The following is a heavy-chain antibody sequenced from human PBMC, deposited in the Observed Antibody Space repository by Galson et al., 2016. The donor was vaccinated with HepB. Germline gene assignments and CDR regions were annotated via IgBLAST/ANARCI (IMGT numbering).Heavy chain of an antibody. CDR1: GFSLNSYGVG. D-gene: IGHD7-27*01. CDR2: VYWDDDY. CDR3: AYTSARYTTNWDPNWLDP. Sequence: PALVKPTQTLTLTCTVSGFSLNSYGVGVAWIRQPPGEAPEWLGAVYWDDDYRYSPALKSRITITRDSSRDQVILTLTNMDPVDSATYYSAYTSARYTTNWDPNWLDPWDQGTLVTVSS. V-gene: IGHV2-5*02. J-gene: IGHJ5*02.